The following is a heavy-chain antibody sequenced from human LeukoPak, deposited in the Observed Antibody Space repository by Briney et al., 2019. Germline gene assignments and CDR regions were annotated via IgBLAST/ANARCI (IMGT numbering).Heavy chain of an antibody. V-gene: IGHV3-7*01. D-gene: IGHD2-21*02. J-gene: IGHJ5*01. CDR2: INQDGREK. CDR1: GFTFNNYW. CDR3: ARDGVTAVPNWFGS. Sequence: PGGSLRLSCTASGFTFNNYWMTWVRQAPGKGLEWVAIINQDGREKYYVNSLKGRFSISRDNAKNSLYLQMTSLRAEDTAVYFCARDGVTAVPNWFGSWGQGTMVTVSS.